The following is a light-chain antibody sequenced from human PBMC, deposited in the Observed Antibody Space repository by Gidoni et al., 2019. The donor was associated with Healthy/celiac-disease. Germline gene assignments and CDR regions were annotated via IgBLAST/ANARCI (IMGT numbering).Light chain of an antibody. V-gene: IGKV1-39*01. J-gene: IGKJ3*01. Sequence: DIQMTQSPSSLSASVGDRVTITCRASQSISSYLTWYQQKPGKAPKLLIYAASSWQSGVPSRFSGSGSGTDFTLTISSLQPEDFATYYCQQSYSTPLCTFXPXTKVDIK. CDR1: QSISSY. CDR3: QQSYSTPLCT. CDR2: AAS.